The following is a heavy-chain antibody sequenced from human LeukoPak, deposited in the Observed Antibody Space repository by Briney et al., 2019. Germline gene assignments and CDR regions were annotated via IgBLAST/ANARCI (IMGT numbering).Heavy chain of an antibody. V-gene: IGHV7-4-1*02. Sequence: EASVKVSCKASGYTFTSYAMNWVRQAPGQGLEWMGWINTNTGNPTYAQGFTGRFVFSLDTSVSTAYLQISSLKAEDTAVYYCARDWGDMVRGPNWFDPWGQGTLVTVSS. J-gene: IGHJ5*02. CDR3: ARDWGDMVRGPNWFDP. CDR1: GYTFTSYA. CDR2: INTNTGNP. D-gene: IGHD3-10*01.